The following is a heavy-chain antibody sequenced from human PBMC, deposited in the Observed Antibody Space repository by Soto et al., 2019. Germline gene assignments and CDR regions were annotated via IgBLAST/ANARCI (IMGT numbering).Heavy chain of an antibody. CDR1: GYTFTGYY. CDR2: INPNSGGT. CDR3: ARDSAPVTMVRGVNDY. Sequence: SVKVSCKASGYTFTGYYMHWVRQAPGQGLEWIGWINPNSGGTNYAQKFQGRVTMTRDTSISTAYMELSRLRSDDTAVYYCARDSAPVTMVRGVNDYWGQGTLVTVSS. V-gene: IGHV1-2*02. D-gene: IGHD3-10*01. J-gene: IGHJ4*02.